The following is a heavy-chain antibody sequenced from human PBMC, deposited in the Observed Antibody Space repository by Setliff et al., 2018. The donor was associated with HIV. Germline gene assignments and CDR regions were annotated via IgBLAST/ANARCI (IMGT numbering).Heavy chain of an antibody. CDR1: GFSFRNSFYN. CDR2: IYHTGRT. Sequence: PSETLSLTCNVSGFSFRNSFYNWGWIRQPPGKGLEWTGSIYHTGRTYYNRSLESRLTISIDTSKNQFSLKLTSVTAADTAMYYCASRIYYYDESRVLREEGFVPWGQGTLVTVSS. CDR3: ASRIYYYDESRVLREEGFVP. V-gene: IGHV4-39*01. D-gene: IGHD3-22*01. J-gene: IGHJ5*02.